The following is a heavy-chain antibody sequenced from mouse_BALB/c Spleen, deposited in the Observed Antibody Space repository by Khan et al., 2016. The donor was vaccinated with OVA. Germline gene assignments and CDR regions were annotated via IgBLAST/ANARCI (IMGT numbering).Heavy chain of an antibody. CDR3: ARLAYYYDSEGVAY. Sequence: EVELVESGGDVVKPGGSLKLSCAASGFTFSTYGMSWVRQTPDKRLEWVATVSTGGHYTYYPDTVKGRFTISRDHAKNTLDLQMSSLKSEDTAMFYCARLAYYYDSEGVAYWGQGTLVTVAA. J-gene: IGHJ3*01. D-gene: IGHD1-1*01. V-gene: IGHV5-6*01. CDR1: GFTFSTYG. CDR2: VSTGGHYT.